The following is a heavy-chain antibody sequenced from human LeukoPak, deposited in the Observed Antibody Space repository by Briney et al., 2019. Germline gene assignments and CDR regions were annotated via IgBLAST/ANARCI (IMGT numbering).Heavy chain of an antibody. Sequence: ASVKVSCKASGYTFTSYHLHWVRQAPGQGLEWMGIINPSGGSPNYAQKFQGRVTMTMDMSTSTVNMELSSLRSEDTAVYYCARAKGSYDHYYMDVWGKGTTVTVSS. D-gene: IGHD1-26*01. CDR3: ARAKGSYDHYYMDV. CDR1: GYTFTSYH. V-gene: IGHV1-46*01. J-gene: IGHJ6*03. CDR2: INPSGGSP.